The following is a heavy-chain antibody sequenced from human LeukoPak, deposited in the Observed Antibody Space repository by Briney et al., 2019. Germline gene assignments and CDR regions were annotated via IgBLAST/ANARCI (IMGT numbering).Heavy chain of an antibody. D-gene: IGHD4-17*01. V-gene: IGHV3-48*04. CDR3: ARDPNGDYIGTFDM. CDR1: GFTFSTYN. Sequence: GGSLRLSCAASGFTFSTYNLNWVRQAPGKGLEWVSYISSSRSTIYYADSVKGRFTISRDNAKNSVYLQMNSLRVEDTAVYFCARDPNGDYIGTFDMWGRGTMVSVSS. J-gene: IGHJ3*02. CDR2: ISSSRSTI.